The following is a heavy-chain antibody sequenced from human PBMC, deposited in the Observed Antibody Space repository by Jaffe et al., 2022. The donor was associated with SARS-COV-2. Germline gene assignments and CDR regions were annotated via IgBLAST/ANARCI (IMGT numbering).Heavy chain of an antibody. CDR3: AKDRGWELRGAFDI. V-gene: IGHV3-9*01. CDR1: GFTFDDYA. CDR2: ISWNSGSI. D-gene: IGHD1-26*01. Sequence: EVQLVESGGGLVQPGRSLRLSCAASGFTFDDYAMHWVRQAPGKGLEWVSGISWNSGSIGYADSVKGRFTISRDNAKNSLYLQMNSLRAEDTALYYCAKDRGWELRGAFDIWGQGTMVTVSS. J-gene: IGHJ3*02.